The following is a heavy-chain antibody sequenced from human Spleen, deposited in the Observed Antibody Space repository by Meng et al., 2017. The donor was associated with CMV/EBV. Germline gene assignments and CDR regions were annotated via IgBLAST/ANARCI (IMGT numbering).Heavy chain of an antibody. CDR3: AKVQAEGRTIFGGMDV. CDR2: ISNDGIHK. Sequence: GESLKISCAASGFTFINYAMHWVRQAPGKGLEWVAVISNDGIHKYYADSVKGRFTISRDNSKNTLYLQMNSLRAEDTAVYYCAKVQAEGRTIFGGMDVWGQGTTVTVSS. V-gene: IGHV3-30*04. J-gene: IGHJ6*02. D-gene: IGHD3-3*01. CDR1: GFTFINYA.